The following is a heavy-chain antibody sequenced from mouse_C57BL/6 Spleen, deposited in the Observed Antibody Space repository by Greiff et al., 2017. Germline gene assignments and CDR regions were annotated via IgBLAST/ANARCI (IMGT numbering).Heavy chain of an antibody. CDR1: GFTFSSYT. D-gene: IGHD2-3*01. CDR2: ISGGGGNT. J-gene: IGHJ1*03. Sequence: DVHLVESGGGLVKPGGSLKLSCAASGFTFSSYTMSWVRQTPEKRLEWVATISGGGGNTYYPDSVKGRITISRDNAKNTLYLRMSSLRSEDTALYYCAGHDGYYGLYWYFEVWGTGTTVTVSS. V-gene: IGHV5-9*01. CDR3: AGHDGYYGLYWYFEV.